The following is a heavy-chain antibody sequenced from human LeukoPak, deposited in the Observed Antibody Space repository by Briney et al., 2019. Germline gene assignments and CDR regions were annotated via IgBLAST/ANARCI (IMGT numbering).Heavy chain of an antibody. CDR2: IIPIFGTA. Sequence: SVKVSCKASGGTFGSYAISWVRQAPGQGLEWMGGIIPIFGTANYAQKFQGRVTITADESTSTAYMELSSLRSEDTAVYYCATGSGSYYMEGFDYWGQGTLVTVSS. CDR3: ATGSGSYYMEGFDY. J-gene: IGHJ4*02. D-gene: IGHD3-10*01. V-gene: IGHV1-69*13. CDR1: GGTFGSYA.